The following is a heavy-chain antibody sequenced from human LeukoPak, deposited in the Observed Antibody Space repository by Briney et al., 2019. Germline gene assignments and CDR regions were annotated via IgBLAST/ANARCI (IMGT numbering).Heavy chain of an antibody. CDR1: DGSISSYF. V-gene: IGHV4-59*08. J-gene: IGHJ3*02. D-gene: IGHD3-22*01. CDR3: ARGPYSYDSSGAFDI. CDR2: IYYSGST. Sequence: PSETLSLSCTVSDGSISSYFWSWIRQPPGKGLEWIGYIYYSGSTNYNPSLKSRVTISVDTSKNQFSLKLSSVTAADTAVYFCARGPYSYDSSGAFDIWGQGTMVTVSS.